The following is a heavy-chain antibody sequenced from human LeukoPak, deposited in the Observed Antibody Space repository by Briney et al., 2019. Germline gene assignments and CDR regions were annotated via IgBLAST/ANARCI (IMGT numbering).Heavy chain of an antibody. CDR3: ASNSFFDY. J-gene: IGHJ4*02. D-gene: IGHD4-23*01. Sequence: GGSLRLSCAGYGFTFSTYGTHWVRQAPAKGLEWVAVISYDGSNKYYADSVKGRFTISRDSSKNTLHLQMNSLRAEDTAVYYCASNSFFDYWGQGTLVTVSS. V-gene: IGHV3-30*03. CDR2: ISYDGSNK. CDR1: GFTFSTYG.